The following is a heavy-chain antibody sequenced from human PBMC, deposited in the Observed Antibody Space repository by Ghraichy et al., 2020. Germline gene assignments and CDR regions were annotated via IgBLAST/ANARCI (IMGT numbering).Heavy chain of an antibody. CDR3: AKEGGGRLNWFDP. J-gene: IGHJ5*02. CDR1: GFTFSSYA. V-gene: IGHV3-23*01. D-gene: IGHD2-15*01. Sequence: ESLNISCAASGFTFSSYAMSWVRQAPGKGLEWVSAISGSGGSTYYADSVKGRFTISRDNSKNTLYLQMNSLRAEDTAVYYCAKEGGGRLNWFDPWGQGTLLTVSS. CDR2: ISGSGGST.